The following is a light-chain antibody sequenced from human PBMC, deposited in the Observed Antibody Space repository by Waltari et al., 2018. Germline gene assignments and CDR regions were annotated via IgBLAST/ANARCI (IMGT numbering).Light chain of an antibody. CDR2: DVS. CDR1: SSDAGGYNY. V-gene: IGLV2-14*01. J-gene: IGLJ3*02. CDR3: SSYTSSSTWV. Sequence: QSALTQPASVSGPPGQSITIPCTGTSSDAGGYNYVSWYQQHPGKAPEVMIYDVSKRPSGVSNRFSGSKSGNTASLTISGLQAEDEADYYCSSYTSSSTWVFGGGTKLTVL.